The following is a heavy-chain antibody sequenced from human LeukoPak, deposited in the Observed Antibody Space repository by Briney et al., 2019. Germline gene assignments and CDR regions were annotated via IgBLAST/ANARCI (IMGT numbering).Heavy chain of an antibody. D-gene: IGHD5-24*01. CDR2: INWNGGST. Sequence: PGGSLRLSCAASGFTFDDNGMSWVRQAPGKGLEWVSGINWNGGSTGYADSVKGRFTISRDNAKNSLYLQMNSLRAEDTAFYYCARGRDGSTGPYFQHWGQGTLVTVSS. CDR1: GFTFDDNG. CDR3: ARGRDGSTGPYFQH. J-gene: IGHJ1*01. V-gene: IGHV3-20*04.